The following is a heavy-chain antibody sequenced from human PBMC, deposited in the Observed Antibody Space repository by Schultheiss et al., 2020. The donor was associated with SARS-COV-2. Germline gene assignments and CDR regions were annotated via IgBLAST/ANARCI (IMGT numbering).Heavy chain of an antibody. D-gene: IGHD1-14*01. V-gene: IGHV3-72*01. CDR1: GFTVSSNY. CDR3: ARSAPTGGMDV. Sequence: GGSLRLSCAASGFTVSSNYMSWVRQAPGKGLEWVGRTRNKANSYTTEYAASVKGRFTISRDDSKNSLYLQMNSLKTEDTAVYYCARSAPTGGMDVWGQGTTVTVSS. CDR2: TRNKANSYTT. J-gene: IGHJ6*02.